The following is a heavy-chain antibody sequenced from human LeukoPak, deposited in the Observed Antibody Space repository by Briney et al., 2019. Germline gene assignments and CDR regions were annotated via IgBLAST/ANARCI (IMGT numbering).Heavy chain of an antibody. Sequence: GGSLRLSCAASGFTFSDFYMSWIRQAPGKGLEWVSYINVGSTTIYYADSVKGRFTISRDNAKKSLYLLMNSLRSDDTAVYYCARDGYSSSWYGVNYWGQGTLVTVSS. CDR1: GFTFSDFY. CDR2: INVGSTTI. V-gene: IGHV3-11*01. J-gene: IGHJ4*02. D-gene: IGHD6-13*01. CDR3: ARDGYSSSWYGVNY.